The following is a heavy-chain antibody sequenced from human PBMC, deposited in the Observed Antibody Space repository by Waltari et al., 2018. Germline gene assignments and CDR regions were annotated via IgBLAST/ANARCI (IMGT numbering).Heavy chain of an antibody. Sequence: EVQLLESGGGLVQPGGSLRLSCAASGFTFGSYAMSWVRQAPGKGLEWVSVIYSGGSSTYYADSVKGRFTISRDNSKNTLYLQMNSLRAEDTAVYYCAKVDYGDYCLDYWGQGTLVTVSS. D-gene: IGHD4-17*01. CDR2: IYSGGSST. CDR3: AKVDYGDYCLDY. CDR1: GFTFGSYA. V-gene: IGHV3-23*03. J-gene: IGHJ4*02.